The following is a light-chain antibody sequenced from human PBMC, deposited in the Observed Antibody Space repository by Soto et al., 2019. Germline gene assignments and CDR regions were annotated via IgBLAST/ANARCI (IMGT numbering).Light chain of an antibody. CDR1: SSDVGAYDY. Sequence: QSALTQPASVSGSPGHSITISCTGTSSDVGAYDYVSWYQQHPDKAPKLMIYEVSNRPSGVSNRFSGSKSVNTATLTISGLQAEDEADYYCSSYTSSSTRVFGNGTKLTVL. CDR3: SSYTSSSTRV. V-gene: IGLV2-14*03. J-gene: IGLJ1*01. CDR2: EVS.